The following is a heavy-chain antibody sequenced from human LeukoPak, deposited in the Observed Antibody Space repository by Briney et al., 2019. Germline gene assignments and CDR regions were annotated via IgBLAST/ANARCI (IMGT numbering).Heavy chain of an antibody. V-gene: IGHV1-2*02. CDR2: NNPNSGGT. CDR1: GYTFTGYY. J-gene: IGHJ6*03. D-gene: IGHD3-10*01. CDR3: AREVVRGVPAYYYYYMDV. Sequence: ASVKVSCKASGYTFTGYYMHWVRQAPGQGLEWMGWNNPNSGGTNYAQKFQGRVTMTRDTSISTAYMELSRLRSDDTAVYYCAREVVRGVPAYYYYYMDVWGKGTTVTVSS.